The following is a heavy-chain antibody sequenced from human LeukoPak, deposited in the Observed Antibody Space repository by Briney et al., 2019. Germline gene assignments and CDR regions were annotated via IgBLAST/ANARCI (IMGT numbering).Heavy chain of an antibody. V-gene: IGHV3-53*01. CDR1: GITVSTNY. Sequence: PGGSLRLSCAASGITVSTNYMSWVRQAPGKGLEWVSVIYSGGDTYYADSVKGRFTISRDNSKNTLYLQMNSLRAEDTAVYYCAKGQQQLVLGGAFDIWGQGTMVTVSS. CDR3: AKGQQQLVLGGAFDI. J-gene: IGHJ3*02. CDR2: IYSGGDT. D-gene: IGHD6-13*01.